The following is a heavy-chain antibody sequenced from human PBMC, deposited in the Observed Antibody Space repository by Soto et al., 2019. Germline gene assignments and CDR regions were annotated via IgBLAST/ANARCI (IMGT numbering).Heavy chain of an antibody. CDR1: GFTFSSYN. D-gene: IGHD3-3*01. J-gene: IGHJ6*02. CDR3: ARAPGVVFAALWGGGMDG. Sequence: GGSRRLSCAASGFTFSSYNMNWVRQAPGKGLEWVSSISSSSSYIYYADSVKGRFTISRDNAKNSVYLQMNSLRAEDTAMYSCARAPGVVFAALWGGGMDGWGQGITVTVSS. CDR2: ISSSSSYI. V-gene: IGHV3-21*01.